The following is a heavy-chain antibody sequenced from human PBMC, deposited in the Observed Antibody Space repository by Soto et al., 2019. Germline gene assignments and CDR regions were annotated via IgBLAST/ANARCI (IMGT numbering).Heavy chain of an antibody. D-gene: IGHD6-13*01. CDR2: ISGSGGST. J-gene: IGHJ4*02. Sequence: QPGGSLRLSCAASGFPFSSYAMSWVRQAPGKGLEWVSAISGSGGSTYYADSVKGRFTISRDNSKNTLYLQMNSLRAEDTAVYYCAKGRRQQLAIFDYWGQGTLVTVSS. V-gene: IGHV3-23*01. CDR1: GFPFSSYA. CDR3: AKGRRQQLAIFDY.